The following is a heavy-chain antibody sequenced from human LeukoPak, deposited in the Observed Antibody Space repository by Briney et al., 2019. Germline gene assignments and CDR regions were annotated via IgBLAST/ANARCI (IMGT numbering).Heavy chain of an antibody. CDR1: GFTFSSYG. J-gene: IGHJ4*02. V-gene: IGHV3-23*01. D-gene: IGHD5-18*01. CDR3: ARADYSYGYGSFDY. CDR2: ISGSGGST. Sequence: PGGSLRLSCAASGFTFSSYGMSWVRQAPGKGLEWVPAISGSGGSTYYADSVKGRFTISRDNSKNTLYLQMNSLRAEDTAVYYCARADYSYGYGSFDYWGQGTLVTVSS.